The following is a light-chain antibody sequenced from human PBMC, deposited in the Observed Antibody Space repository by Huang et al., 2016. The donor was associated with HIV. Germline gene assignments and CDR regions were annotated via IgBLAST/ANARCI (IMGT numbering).Light chain of an antibody. J-gene: IGKJ4*01. Sequence: IALTQSPDTLSLSPGEGATLSCKASQNVNSAYIAWYKQKLGQAPRLLIYGASNRATGIPERFSGGGSGTDFTLTISRVEPEDFAVYYCQQYASALQEVTFGGGTKVEI. CDR1: QNVNSAY. CDR2: GAS. CDR3: QQYASALQEVT. V-gene: IGKV3-20*01.